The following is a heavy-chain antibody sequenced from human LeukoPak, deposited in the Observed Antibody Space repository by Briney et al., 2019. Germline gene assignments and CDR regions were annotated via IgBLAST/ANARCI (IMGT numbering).Heavy chain of an antibody. J-gene: IGHJ4*02. Sequence: EASVTVSCKASGYTFTSYYMHWVRQAPGQGLEWMGIINPSGGSTSYTQKFQGRVTTTRDTSTSTVYMELSSLRSEDTAVYYCARASYSSSWYYRPHFDYWGQGTLVTVSS. D-gene: IGHD6-13*01. CDR1: GYTFTSYY. CDR2: INPSGGST. CDR3: ARASYSSSWYYRPHFDY. V-gene: IGHV1-46*01.